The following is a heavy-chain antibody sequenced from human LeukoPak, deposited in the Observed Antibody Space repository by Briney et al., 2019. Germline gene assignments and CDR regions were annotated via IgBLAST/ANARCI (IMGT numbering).Heavy chain of an antibody. V-gene: IGHV1-18*01. CDR1: GYTFTSYG. Sequence: ASVKVSCKASGYTFTSYGISWVRQAPGQGLEWMGWISAYNGNTNYAQKLQGRVTMTTDTSTSTAYMELRSLRSDDTAVYYCARNPIRRIAVAGTRAANWFDPWGQGTLVTVSS. CDR3: ARNPIRRIAVAGTRAANWFDP. J-gene: IGHJ5*02. D-gene: IGHD6-19*01. CDR2: ISAYNGNT.